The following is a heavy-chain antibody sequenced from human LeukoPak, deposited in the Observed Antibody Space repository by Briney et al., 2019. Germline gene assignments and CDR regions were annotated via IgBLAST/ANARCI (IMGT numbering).Heavy chain of an antibody. CDR1: GFIFSSSG. V-gene: IGHV3-33*01. J-gene: IGHJ4*02. Sequence: GGSLKLSCAASGFIFSSSGMHWVRQTPGKGLEWVGIIWYDGSNKYYADSVKGRFTISRDNAKNTVYLQMNSLRVEDTAVYYCARDQGTSGGWPAVGRMGYFDYWGQGTLVTVSS. D-gene: IGHD6-19*01. CDR2: IWYDGSNK. CDR3: ARDQGTSGGWPAVGRMGYFDY.